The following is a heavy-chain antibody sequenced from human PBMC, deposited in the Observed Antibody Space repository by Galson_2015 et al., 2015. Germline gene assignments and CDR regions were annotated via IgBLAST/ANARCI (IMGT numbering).Heavy chain of an antibody. CDR1: GFTFSSYG. CDR3: ARPLYSSSLNYFDY. J-gene: IGHJ4*02. CDR2: ISYDGSNK. D-gene: IGHD6-13*01. Sequence: SLRLSCAASGFTFSSYGMHWVRQAPGKGLEWVAVISYDGSNKYYADSVKGRFTISRDNSKNTLYLQMNSLRAEDTAVYYCARPLYSSSLNYFDYWGQGTLVTVSS. V-gene: IGHV3-30*03.